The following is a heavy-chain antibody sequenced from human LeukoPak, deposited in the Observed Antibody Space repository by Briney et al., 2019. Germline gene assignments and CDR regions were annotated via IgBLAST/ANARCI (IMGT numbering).Heavy chain of an antibody. V-gene: IGHV3-30-3*01. CDR3: ARGDRIVGASPLDP. CDR1: GFTFSSYA. D-gene: IGHD1-26*01. J-gene: IGHJ5*02. Sequence: GGSLRLSCAASGFTFSSYAMHWVRQAPGKGLEWVAVISYDGSNKYYADSVKGRFTISRDNAKNSLYLQMNSLRAEDTAVYYCARGDRIVGASPLDPWGQGTLVTVSS. CDR2: ISYDGSNK.